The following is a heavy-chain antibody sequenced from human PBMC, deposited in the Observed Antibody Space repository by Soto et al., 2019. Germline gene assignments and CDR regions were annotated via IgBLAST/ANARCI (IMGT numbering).Heavy chain of an antibody. Sequence: QVQLQESGPGLVKPSETLSLSCSVSGGSISGHYWSWVRQTPGKGLEWIGYMYYSGSTNYNPSLKSRLTISVDTSKNHFSLRLPSVTAADTAVYYCARGPYYDLIWNYYYMDVWGKGTTVTVSS. J-gene: IGHJ6*03. V-gene: IGHV4-59*08. CDR1: GGSISGHY. CDR2: MYYSGST. D-gene: IGHD3-16*01. CDR3: ARGPYYDLIWNYYYMDV.